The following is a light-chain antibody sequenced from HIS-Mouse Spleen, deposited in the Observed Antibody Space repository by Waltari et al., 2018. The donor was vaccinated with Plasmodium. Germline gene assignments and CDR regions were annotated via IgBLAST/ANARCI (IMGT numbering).Light chain of an antibody. V-gene: IGKV1-33*01. CDR1: QDISNY. CDR2: DAC. CDR3: QQYDNLPYT. Sequence: DIQMTQSPSSLSASVGDRVTITCQASQDISNYLNWYQQKPGKAPKLLIYDACKLETGVPSRCSGSGAGTDVTFTISSLQPEDIATYYCQQYDNLPYTFGQGTKLEIK. J-gene: IGKJ2*01.